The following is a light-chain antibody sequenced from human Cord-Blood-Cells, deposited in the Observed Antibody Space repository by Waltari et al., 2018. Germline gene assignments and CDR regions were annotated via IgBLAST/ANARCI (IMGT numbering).Light chain of an antibody. V-gene: IGLV2-23*01. CDR3: CSYAGSSTVV. CDR1: RSVVGSYNL. Sequence: QSALTQPASVSGSPGQSSTISCTGTRSVVGSYNLVSWYQQQPGKAPKLMIYEGSKRPSGVSNRFSGSKSGNTASLTISGLQAEDEADYYCCSYAGSSTVVFGGGTKLTVL. CDR2: EGS. J-gene: IGLJ2*01.